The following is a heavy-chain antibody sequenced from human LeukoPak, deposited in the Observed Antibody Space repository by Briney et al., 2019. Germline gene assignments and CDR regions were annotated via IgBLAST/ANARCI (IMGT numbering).Heavy chain of an antibody. CDR2: ISYSGNT. D-gene: IGHD3-22*01. Sequence: PSETLSLTCTVSGGSISSDYWSWIRQPPGKGLEWIGYISYSGNTNYNPSLKSRVTISADTSENQFSLKLSSVTAADTAVYYCARGFGSSGDFDYWGQGTLVTVSS. CDR1: GGSISSDY. V-gene: IGHV4-59*01. CDR3: ARGFGSSGDFDY. J-gene: IGHJ4*02.